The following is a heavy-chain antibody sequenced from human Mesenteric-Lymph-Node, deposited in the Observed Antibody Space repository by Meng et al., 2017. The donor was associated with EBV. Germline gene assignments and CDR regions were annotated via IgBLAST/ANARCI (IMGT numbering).Heavy chain of an antibody. J-gene: IGHJ4*02. CDR2: IYHSGRT. CDR1: GASISSYHW. D-gene: IGHD3-22*01. CDR3: ASGRGGYYLFDS. V-gene: IGHV4-4*02. Sequence: VRLKEWGPGRVRSSGTPSLPCAVSGASISSYHWWSWVRQSPGKGLEWIGEIYHSGRTNYNPSFKSRVTISEDKSGTQFSLKLTSVTAADTAVYYCASGRGGYYLFDSRGQGTLVTVSS.